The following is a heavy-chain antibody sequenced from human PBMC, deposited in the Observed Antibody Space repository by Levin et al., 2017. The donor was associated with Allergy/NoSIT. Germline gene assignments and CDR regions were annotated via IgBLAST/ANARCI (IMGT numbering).Heavy chain of an antibody. CDR2: ISGSGDST. Sequence: GGSLRLSCAASGFTFRSYAMSWVRQAPGKGLEWVSGISGSGDSTSYADSVKGRFTISRDNFNNTLYLQMNSLRVEDTAVYFCAKDPNTNFEYYYYDYMDGWGRGTTITVSS. CDR3: AKDPNTNFEYYYYDYMDG. CDR1: GFTFRSYA. J-gene: IGHJ6*03. V-gene: IGHV3-23*01. D-gene: IGHD2-8*01.